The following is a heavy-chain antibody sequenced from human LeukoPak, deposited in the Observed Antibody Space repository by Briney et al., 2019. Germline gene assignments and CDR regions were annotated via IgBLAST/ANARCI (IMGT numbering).Heavy chain of an antibody. D-gene: IGHD4-17*01. J-gene: IGHJ4*02. CDR2: IYYSGST. CDR1: GGSISSYY. CDR3: ARGGYGDYVTLLV. Sequence: SETLSLTCTVSGGSISSYYWSWIRQPPGKGLEWIGHIYYSGSTNYNPSLKSRVTISVDTSKNQFSLKLSSVTAADTAAYYCARGGYGDYVTLLVWGQGTLVTVSS. V-gene: IGHV4-59*08.